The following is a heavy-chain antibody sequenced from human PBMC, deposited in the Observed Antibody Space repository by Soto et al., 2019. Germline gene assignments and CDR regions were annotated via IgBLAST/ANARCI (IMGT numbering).Heavy chain of an antibody. CDR2: IKGDGSTT. D-gene: IGHD3-22*01. V-gene: IGHV3-74*01. J-gene: IGHJ4*02. CDR1: GFIFSSYW. CDR3: GRRGTYYDSGGEFDF. Sequence: GWSLRLSCAASGFIFSSYWMHWVRQAPGKGLVWVSRIKGDGSTTSYADSEKGRFTISRDNAKNTLYLQMNSLRAEDTALYYCGRRGTYYDSGGEFDFWGQGTRVTVSS.